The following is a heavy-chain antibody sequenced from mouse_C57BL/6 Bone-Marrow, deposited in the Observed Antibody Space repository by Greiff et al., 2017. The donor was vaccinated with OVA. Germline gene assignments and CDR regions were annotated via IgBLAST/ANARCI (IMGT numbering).Heavy chain of an antibody. V-gene: IGHV14-1*01. D-gene: IGHD2-3*01. CDR2: IDPEDGDT. CDR3: TTGWLLRRAWFAY. J-gene: IGHJ3*01. Sequence: VQLQQSGAELVRPGASVKLSCTASGFNIKDYYMHWVKQRPEQGLEWIGRIDPEDGDTEYAPQVQGKATMTEDTSSNTAYLQLSCLTSEDTAVYYCTTGWLLRRAWFAYWGQGTLVTVSA. CDR1: GFNIKDYY.